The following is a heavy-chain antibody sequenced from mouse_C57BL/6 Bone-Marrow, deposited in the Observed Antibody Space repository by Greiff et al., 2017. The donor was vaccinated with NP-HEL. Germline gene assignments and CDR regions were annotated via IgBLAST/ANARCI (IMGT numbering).Heavy chain of an antibody. CDR1: GYTFTSYG. D-gene: IGHD2-1*01. J-gene: IGHJ4*01. V-gene: IGHV1-81*01. Sequence: ESGAELARPGASVKLSCKASGYTFTSYGISWVKQRTGQGLEWIGEIYPRSGNTYYNEKFKGKATLTADKSSSTAYMEIRSLTSEDSAVYFCAQSTMVTTRLYYYAMDYWGQGTSVTVSS. CDR3: AQSTMVTTRLYYYAMDY. CDR2: IYPRSGNT.